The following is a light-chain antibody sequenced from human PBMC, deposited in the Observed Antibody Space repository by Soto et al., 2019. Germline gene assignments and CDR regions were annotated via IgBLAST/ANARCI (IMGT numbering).Light chain of an antibody. CDR1: ESVSRF. CDR3: QQTHSAPRT. CDR2: GAS. V-gene: IGKV1-39*01. J-gene: IGKJ1*01. Sequence: DIQMTQSPSSLSASVGDGVTITCRASESVSRFLNWYQQKPGKAPHLLIIGASTLQEGAPSRFSGSGSGTEFTLTISSVQPEDFATYYCQQTHSAPRTFGQGTRLDI.